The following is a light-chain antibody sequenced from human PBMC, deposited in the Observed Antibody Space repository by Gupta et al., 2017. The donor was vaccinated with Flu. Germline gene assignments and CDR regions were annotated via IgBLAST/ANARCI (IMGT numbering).Light chain of an antibody. Sequence: SALTPPASVSGSPAQSITISCTGSYSDIGGYEYVSWYQQHPGKAPKLIIFEVSNRPSGVAQRFSGSKSGNMASLTISGLQPEDAADYYCSSDTSSVTLEQFGGGTKLTVL. J-gene: IGLJ2*01. V-gene: IGLV2-14*01. CDR1: YSDIGGYEY. CDR3: SSDTSSVTLEQ. CDR2: EVS.